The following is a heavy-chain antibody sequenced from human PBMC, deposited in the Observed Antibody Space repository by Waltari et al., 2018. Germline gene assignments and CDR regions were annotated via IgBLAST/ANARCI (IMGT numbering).Heavy chain of an antibody. D-gene: IGHD1-26*01. CDR2: IYVGDSI. CDR3: ARDGHGRSWDLLPLDH. V-gene: IGHV4-4*07. CDR1: GDSMYEYY. J-gene: IGHJ4*02. Sequence: QVQLQGSGPGLVKPSETLSLTCNVSGDSMYEYYWSWIRQPAGKGLEWIGRIYVGDSINYNPSFRSRVTMSLDTSKKQFSLKLRSVTAADTAVYYCARDGHGRSWDLLPLDHWGQGSLVTVSS.